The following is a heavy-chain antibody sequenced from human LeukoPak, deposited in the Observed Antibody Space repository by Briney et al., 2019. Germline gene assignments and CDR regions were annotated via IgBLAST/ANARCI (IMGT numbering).Heavy chain of an antibody. CDR2: IGAGDKYT. V-gene: IGHV3-23*01. J-gene: IGHJ4*02. D-gene: IGHD5-18*01. CDR3: ARTRGYSYGYGDY. Sequence: GGSLRLSCAASGFTLRNYAMSWVRQAPGKGLEWVSSIGAGDKYTYYADSVKGRSTISRDNSKNTLYLQMDSLRAEDTAVYYCARTRGYSYGYGDYWGQGTLVTVSS. CDR1: GFTLRNYA.